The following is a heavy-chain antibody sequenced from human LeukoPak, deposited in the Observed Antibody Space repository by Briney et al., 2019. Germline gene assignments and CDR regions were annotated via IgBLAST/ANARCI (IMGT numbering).Heavy chain of an antibody. Sequence: PGGSLRLTCAASGFTVSSNYMSWVRQAPGKGLEWVSIIYSGDSTYYADSVKGRFTISRDNSKNTVYLQMNSLRVEDTAVYYCARDPRIRLGIDDDYWGQGTLVTVSS. CDR3: ARDPRIRLGIDDDY. CDR2: IYSGDST. D-gene: IGHD7-27*01. V-gene: IGHV3-66*02. J-gene: IGHJ4*02. CDR1: GFTVSSNY.